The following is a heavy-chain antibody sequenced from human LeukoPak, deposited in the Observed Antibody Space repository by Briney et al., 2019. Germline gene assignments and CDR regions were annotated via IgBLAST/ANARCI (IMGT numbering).Heavy chain of an antibody. D-gene: IGHD6-13*01. CDR3: ASGGSSWTVGDY. CDR2: IYHSGST. Sequence: SETLSLTCTVSGYSLSSGYYWGWIRQPPGKGLVWIGIIYHSGSTNYNPSLKSRVTISVDTFKNQFSLKLSSVTAADTAVYYCASGGSSWTVGDYWGQGTLVTVSS. V-gene: IGHV4-38-2*02. J-gene: IGHJ4*02. CDR1: GYSLSSGYY.